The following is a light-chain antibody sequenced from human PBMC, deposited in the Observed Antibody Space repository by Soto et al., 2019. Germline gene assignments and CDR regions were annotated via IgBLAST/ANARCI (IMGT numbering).Light chain of an antibody. CDR3: QSYDNSLSGPV. CDR1: SSNIGAGDD. Sequence: QSALTQPPSVSGAPGQRVTISCTGSSSNIGAGDDAHWYQQLPGKVPKLLIYGDTNRPSGVPDRFSGSKSGTSASLAITGLQPEDEADYYCQSYDNSLSGPVFGPGTKVTVL. CDR2: GDT. V-gene: IGLV1-40*01. J-gene: IGLJ1*01.